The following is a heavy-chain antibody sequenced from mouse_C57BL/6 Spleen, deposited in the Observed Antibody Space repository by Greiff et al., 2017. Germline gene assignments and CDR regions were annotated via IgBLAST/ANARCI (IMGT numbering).Heavy chain of an antibody. CDR1: GYSITSGYY. CDR2: ISYDGSN. D-gene: IGHD2-3*01. Sequence: DVKLVESGPGLVKPSQSLSLTCSVTGYSITSGYYWNWIRQFPGNKLEWMGYISYDGSNNYNPSLKNRISITRDTSKNQFFLKLNSVTTEDTATYYCAREEGIYDGYPGAMDYWGQGTSVTVSS. V-gene: IGHV3-6*01. CDR3: AREEGIYDGYPGAMDY. J-gene: IGHJ4*01.